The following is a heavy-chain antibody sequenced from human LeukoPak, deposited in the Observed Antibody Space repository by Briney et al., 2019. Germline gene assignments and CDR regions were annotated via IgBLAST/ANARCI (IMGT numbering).Heavy chain of an antibody. CDR2: ISSSGSSI. Sequence: GGSLRLSCAASGFTFSSYEMNWVRQAPGKGLEWVSYISSSGSSIYYADSVKGRFTISRDNSKNTLYLQMNSLRAEDTAVYYCAKSGYNRFDYWGQGTLVTVSS. V-gene: IGHV3-48*03. CDR1: GFTFSSYE. J-gene: IGHJ4*02. CDR3: AKSGYNRFDY. D-gene: IGHD5-24*01.